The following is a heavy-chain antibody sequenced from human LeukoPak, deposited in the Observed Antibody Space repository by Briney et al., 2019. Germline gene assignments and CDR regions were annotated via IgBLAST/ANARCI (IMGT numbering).Heavy chain of an antibody. J-gene: IGHJ4*02. V-gene: IGHV4-34*01. Sequence: SETLSLTCAVYGGSFSGYYWSWIRQPPGEGLEWIGEINHSGSTNYNPSLKSRVTISVDTSKNQFSLKLSSVTAADTAVYYCARSGTYCGGDCSDYWGQGTLVTVSS. CDR2: INHSGST. D-gene: IGHD2-21*02. CDR3: ARSGTYCGGDCSDY. CDR1: GGSFSGYY.